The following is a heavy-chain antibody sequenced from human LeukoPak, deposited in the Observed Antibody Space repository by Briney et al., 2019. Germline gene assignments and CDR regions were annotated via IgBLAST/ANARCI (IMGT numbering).Heavy chain of an antibody. CDR3: AKFDRTGMYCDSSGCKAPFDY. CDR1: GFTFSSYA. CDR2: IGGSGDNT. D-gene: IGHD2/OR15-2a*01. J-gene: IGHJ4*02. Sequence: GGSLRLPCAASGFTFSSYAMSWVRQAPGKGLEWVSGIGGSGDNTYYADSVRGRFTISRDNSKNTLYLQMNRLRAEDTAVYYCAKFDRTGMYCDSSGCKAPFDYWGQGTLVTVSS. V-gene: IGHV3-23*01.